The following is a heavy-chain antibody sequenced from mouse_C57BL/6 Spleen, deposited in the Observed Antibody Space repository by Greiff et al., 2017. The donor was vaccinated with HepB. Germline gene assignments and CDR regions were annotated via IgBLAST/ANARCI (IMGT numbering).Heavy chain of an antibody. CDR2: ISSGSSTI. V-gene: IGHV5-17*01. D-gene: IGHD2-4*01. CDR1: GFTFSDYG. Sequence: EVQLVESGGGLVKPGGSLKLSCAASGFTFSDYGMHWVRQAPEKGLEWVAYISSGSSTIYYADTVKGRFTISRDNAKNTLFLQMTSLRSEDTAMYYCARGDYDYDGYYFDYWGQGTTLTVSS. J-gene: IGHJ2*01. CDR3: ARGDYDYDGYYFDY.